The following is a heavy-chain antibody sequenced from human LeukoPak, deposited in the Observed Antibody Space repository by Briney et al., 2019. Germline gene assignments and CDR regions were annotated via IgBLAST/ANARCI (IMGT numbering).Heavy chain of an antibody. J-gene: IGHJ6*03. CDR2: MNNNSGNT. Sequence: ASVTVSCKASGYIFISYDINWVRQATGQGLEWMGWMNNNSGNTGYAQKFQGRVTMTRNTSIITAYMELSSLRSEDTAVYYCARRAARHYYYYYMDVWGKGATVTVSS. V-gene: IGHV1-8*01. CDR3: ARRAARHYYYYYMDV. CDR1: GYIFISYD. D-gene: IGHD6-6*01.